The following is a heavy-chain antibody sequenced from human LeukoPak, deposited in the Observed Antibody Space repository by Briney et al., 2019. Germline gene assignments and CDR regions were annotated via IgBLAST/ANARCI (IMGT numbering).Heavy chain of an antibody. CDR3: TTELTSMDTDDY. CDR2: IWYDGTNI. D-gene: IGHD4-23*01. CDR1: GFLFSGSV. J-gene: IGHJ4*02. V-gene: IGHV3-33*01. Sequence: GGSLRLSCAASGFLFSGSVMHWVRQAPGKGLEWVAVIWYDGTNIYYADSVKGRFTISRDNSKNTLYLQMNNLTAEDTAVYYCTTELTSMDTDDYWGQGTLVTVSS.